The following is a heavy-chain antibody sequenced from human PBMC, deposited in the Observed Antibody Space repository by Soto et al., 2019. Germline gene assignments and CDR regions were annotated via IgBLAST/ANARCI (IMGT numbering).Heavy chain of an antibody. D-gene: IGHD3-3*01. CDR2: IHYSGNT. Sequence: PSETLSLTCTVSGGSISNYYWSWIRQPPGKGLEWIGYIHYSGNTKYNPSLKSRVTISADTSKDQFSLKLTSVTAADTAVYYRARGHYDFWSGYFATIDYWGQGTLVTVSS. CDR3: ARGHYDFWSGYFATIDY. J-gene: IGHJ4*02. V-gene: IGHV4-59*08. CDR1: GGSISNYY.